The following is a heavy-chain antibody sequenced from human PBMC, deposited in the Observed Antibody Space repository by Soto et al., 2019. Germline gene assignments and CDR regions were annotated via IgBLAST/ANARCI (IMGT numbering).Heavy chain of an antibody. D-gene: IGHD6-13*01. Sequence: ASVKVSCNAAGYTFARYYMHLVRQAPGQGLEWMGIISPSGDSTTYAQKFQGRVTMTRDTSTNTLHMELSGLTSEDTAVYYCTRSRSYSTTWYDYWGQGTLVTVSS. CDR3: TRSRSYSTTWYDY. CDR2: ISPSGDST. CDR1: GYTFARYY. J-gene: IGHJ4*02. V-gene: IGHV1-46*01.